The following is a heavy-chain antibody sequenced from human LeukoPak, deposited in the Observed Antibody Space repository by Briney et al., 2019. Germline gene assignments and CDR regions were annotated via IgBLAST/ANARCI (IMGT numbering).Heavy chain of an antibody. CDR3: ARGISGYYSYYYYYYMDV. D-gene: IGHD3-22*01. CDR1: GFSISSGYY. J-gene: IGHJ6*03. CDR2: IYYSGST. V-gene: IGHV4-61*01. Sequence: SETLSLTCTVSGFSISSGYYWGWIRQPPGKGLEWIGYIYYSGSTNYNPSLKSRVTISVDTSKNQFSLKLSSVTAADTAVYYCARGISGYYSYYYYYYMDVWGRGTTVTVSS.